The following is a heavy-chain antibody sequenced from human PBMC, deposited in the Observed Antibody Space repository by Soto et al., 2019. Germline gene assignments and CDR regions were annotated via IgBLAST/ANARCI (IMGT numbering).Heavy chain of an antibody. CDR1: GFTFSDYY. V-gene: IGHV3-11*01. J-gene: IGHJ3*02. Sequence: PGGSLRLSCAASGFTFSDYYMSWIRQAPGEGREWVSYISSSGSTIYYADSVEGRFTISRDNAKNSLYPQTHSLRAGDTAVYYCARDSGDSSGYYRPVEAFDIWGPGTMVTVSS. CDR2: ISSSGSTI. CDR3: ARDSGDSSGYYRPVEAFDI. D-gene: IGHD3-22*01.